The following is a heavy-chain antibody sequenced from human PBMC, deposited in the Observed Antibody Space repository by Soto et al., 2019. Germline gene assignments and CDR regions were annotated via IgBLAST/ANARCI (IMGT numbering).Heavy chain of an antibody. D-gene: IGHD3-10*01. CDR2: INYSGST. V-gene: IGHV4-59*12. CDR3: ARDQEWMVRGVDYYGMDV. CDR1: GGSISSYY. J-gene: IGHJ6*02. Sequence: SETLSLTCTVSGGSISSYYWSWIRQPPGKGLEWIGYINYSGSTNYNPSLKSRVTISVDTSKNQFSLKLSSVTAADTAVYYCARDQEWMVRGVDYYGMDVWGQGTTVTVSS.